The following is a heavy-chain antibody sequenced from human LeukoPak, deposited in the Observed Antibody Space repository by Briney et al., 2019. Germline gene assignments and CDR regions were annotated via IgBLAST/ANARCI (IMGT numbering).Heavy chain of an antibody. D-gene: IGHD6-13*01. CDR2: INHSGST. Sequence: PSETLSLTCAVYGGSFSGYYWSSVRQPPGKGLEWLGEINHSGSTNYNPSLKSRFPLSVATSKNQFSLKMSSVTAADTAVYYCARHWPYSSSWTIDYWGQGTLVTVSA. CDR1: GGSFSGYY. CDR3: ARHWPYSSSWTIDY. V-gene: IGHV4-34*01. J-gene: IGHJ4*02.